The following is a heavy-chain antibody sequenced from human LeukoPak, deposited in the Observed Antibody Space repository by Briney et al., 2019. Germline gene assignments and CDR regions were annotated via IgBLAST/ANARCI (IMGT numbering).Heavy chain of an antibody. D-gene: IGHD3-22*01. CDR3: AKDYYYDSSGPRA. CDR2: ISGSGANT. J-gene: IGHJ5*02. Sequence: GGSLRLSCASSGFTFTSYALTWVRQAPGRGLEWVSSISGSGANTYYGDSAKGRFTISRDNSKNTLYLQMNSLRAEDTAVYYCAKDYYYDSSGPRAWGQGTLVTVSS. V-gene: IGHV3-23*01. CDR1: GFTFTSYA.